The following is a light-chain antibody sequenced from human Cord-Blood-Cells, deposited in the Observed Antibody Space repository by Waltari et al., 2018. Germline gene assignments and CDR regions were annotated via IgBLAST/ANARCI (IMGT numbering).Light chain of an antibody. V-gene: IGKV1-33*01. J-gene: IGKJ4*01. CDR1: QYISNY. Sequence: DIQMTQSPSSLSASVGDRVTITCQASQYISNYLNWYQQKPGKAPKLLIYDASNLEPGVPSRFSGSGSGTDFTFTISSLQPEDIATYYCQQYDNLPPLTFGGGTKVEIK. CDR3: QQYDNLPPLT. CDR2: DAS.